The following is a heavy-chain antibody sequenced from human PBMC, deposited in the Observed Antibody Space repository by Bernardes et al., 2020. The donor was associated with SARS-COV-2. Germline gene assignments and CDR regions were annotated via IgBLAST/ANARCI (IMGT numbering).Heavy chain of an antibody. Sequence: SETLSLTCTVSGGSISNSPYYWGWIRQPPGKGLEWIGSIYYSGTTSYNPSLKSRITISVDTSKNQFSLKLTSVTAADTAVYYCATVFCSTTSCYNPSDPYYYYYGLDVWGQGTTVTVSS. J-gene: IGHJ6*02. CDR3: ATVFCSTTSCYNPSDPYYYYYGLDV. CDR1: GGSISNSPYY. CDR2: IYYSGTT. D-gene: IGHD2-2*01. V-gene: IGHV4-39*01.